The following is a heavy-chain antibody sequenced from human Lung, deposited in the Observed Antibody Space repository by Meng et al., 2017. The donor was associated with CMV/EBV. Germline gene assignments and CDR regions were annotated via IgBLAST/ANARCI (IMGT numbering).Heavy chain of an antibody. V-gene: IGHV3-9*01. D-gene: IGHD3-9*01. CDR3: AKGSSNYDILTD. J-gene: IGHJ4*02. CDR2: ISWNSGSI. CDR1: GFTFDDYA. Sequence: SCAASGFTFDDYAMHWVRQAPGKGLEWVSGISWNSGSIGYADSVKGRFTISRDNAKNSLYLQMNSLRAEDTALYYCAKGSSNYDILTDLGQGTLVTVSS.